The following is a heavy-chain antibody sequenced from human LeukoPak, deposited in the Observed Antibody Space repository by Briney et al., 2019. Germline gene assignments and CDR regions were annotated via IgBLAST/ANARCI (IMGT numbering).Heavy chain of an antibody. V-gene: IGHV4-34*01. CDR3: ARRSSGWLDY. CDR1: GGSFSGYY. D-gene: IGHD6-19*01. CDR2: INHSGGT. J-gene: IGHJ4*02. Sequence: SETLSLTCAVYGGSFSGYYWSWIRQPPGKGLEWIGEINHSGGTNYNPSLKSRVTISVDRSKNHFSLRLSSVTAADTAVYYCARRSSGWLDYWGQGILVTVSS.